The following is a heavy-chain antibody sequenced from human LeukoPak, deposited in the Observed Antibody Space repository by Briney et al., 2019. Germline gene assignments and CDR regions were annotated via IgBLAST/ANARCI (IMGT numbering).Heavy chain of an antibody. J-gene: IGHJ4*02. CDR3: ARDPYYDFWSGYQHVFDY. Sequence: ASVKVSCKASGYTFTSYAMNWVRQAPGQGLEWMGWINTNTGNPTYAQGFTGRFVFSLDTSVSTAYLQISSLKAEDTAVYYCARDPYYDFWSGYQHVFDYWGQGTLVTVSS. V-gene: IGHV7-4-1*02. CDR2: INTNTGNP. CDR1: GYTFTSYA. D-gene: IGHD3-3*01.